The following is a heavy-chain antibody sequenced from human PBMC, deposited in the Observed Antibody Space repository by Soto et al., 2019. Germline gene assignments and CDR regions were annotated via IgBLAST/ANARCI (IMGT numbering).Heavy chain of an antibody. J-gene: IGHJ3*01. CDR2: ISTHNGNT. CDR3: AREGILGPFDAYDL. V-gene: IGHV1-18*04. Sequence: ASGKVSCKASTFTDSGISWVRKAPGQGLEWMGWISTHNGNTIYAETFRGRVTMTLDTSTTTVYMEVRSLRSDDTAMYFCAREGILGPFDAYDLWGQGTMVT. CDR1: TFTDSG. D-gene: IGHD3-3*01.